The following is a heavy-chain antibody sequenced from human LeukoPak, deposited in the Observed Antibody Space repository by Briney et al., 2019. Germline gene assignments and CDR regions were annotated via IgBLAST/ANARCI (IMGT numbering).Heavy chain of an antibody. V-gene: IGHV4-34*01. D-gene: IGHD5-12*01. Sequence: TGGSLRLSCAASGFTFTAAWMSWIRQPPGKGLEWIGEINHSGSTNYNPSLKSRVTISVDTSKNQFSLKLSSVTAADTAVYYCARAVGYSQATNHAKIVYYMDVWGKGTTVTVSS. CDR1: GFTFTAAW. J-gene: IGHJ6*03. CDR3: ARAVGYSQATNHAKIVYYMDV. CDR2: INHSGST.